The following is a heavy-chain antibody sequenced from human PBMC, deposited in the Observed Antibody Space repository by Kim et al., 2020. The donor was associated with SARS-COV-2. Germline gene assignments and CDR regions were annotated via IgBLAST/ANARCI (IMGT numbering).Heavy chain of an antibody. V-gene: IGHV3-74*01. D-gene: IGHD2-8*01. CDR3: VRDGGWMQACWTPFDY. CDR1: GFTFNTYW. Sequence: GGSLRLSCAASGFTFNTYWMHWVRQAPGKGLMWVSLINPDGSATHYADSVKGRFTISRDNARNTLYLEMNSLRVEDTAIYYCVRDGGWMQACWTPFDYWGQGNLVTVSS. CDR2: INPDGSAT. J-gene: IGHJ4*02.